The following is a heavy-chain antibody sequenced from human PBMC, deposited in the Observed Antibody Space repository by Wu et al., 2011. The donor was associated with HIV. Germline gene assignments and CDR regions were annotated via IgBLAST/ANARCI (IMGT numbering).Heavy chain of an antibody. Sequence: QVQLVQSGAEVKKPGASVKVSCKASGYTFTSYGISWVRQAPGQGLEWMGWISAYNGNTNYAQKLQGRVTMTTDTSTSTAYMELRSLRSDDTAVYYCARVPMFIVVGPLYYMDVWGKGTTVTVSS. CDR3: ARVPMFIVVGPLYYMDV. CDR1: GYTFTSYG. V-gene: IGHV1-18*01. J-gene: IGHJ6*03. D-gene: IGHD3-22*01. CDR2: ISAYNGNT.